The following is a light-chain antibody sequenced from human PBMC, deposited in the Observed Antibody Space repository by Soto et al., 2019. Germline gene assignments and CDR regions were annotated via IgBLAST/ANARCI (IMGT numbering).Light chain of an antibody. CDR1: TSDIGGYNY. Sequence: QSALTQPASVSGSPGQSITISCTGSTSDIGGYNYVSWYQQHPVKAPKLLIYDVGYRPSGISDRFSGSKSGNTASLTISGLQPEDEADYYCSSYGASSTLFGGGTKVTVL. CDR3: SSYGASSTL. CDR2: DVG. J-gene: IGLJ2*01. V-gene: IGLV2-14*03.